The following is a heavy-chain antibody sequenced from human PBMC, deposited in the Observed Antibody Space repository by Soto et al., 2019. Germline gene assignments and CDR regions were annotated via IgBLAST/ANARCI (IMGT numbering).Heavy chain of an antibody. CDR1: GGSISSYY. V-gene: IGHV4-59*08. J-gene: IGHJ6*03. CDR2: IYYSGST. CDR3: ARQKGGTGTTKSVYYYYMDV. D-gene: IGHD1-7*01. Sequence: SETLSLTCTVSGGSISSYYWSWIRQPPGKGLEWIGYIYYSGSTNYNPSLKSRVTISVDTSKNQFSLKLSSVTAADTAVYYCARQKGGTGTTKSVYYYYMDVWGKGTTVTVSS.